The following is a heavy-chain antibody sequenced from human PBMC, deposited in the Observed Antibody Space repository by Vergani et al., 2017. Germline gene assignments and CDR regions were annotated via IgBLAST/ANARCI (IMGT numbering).Heavy chain of an antibody. CDR3: AKVCGSTSCPYGGGAFDV. J-gene: IGHJ3*01. CDR1: GFPSNSYA. CDR2: INNNGGNT. V-gene: IGHV3-23*01. D-gene: IGHD2-2*01. Sequence: QLLEFGGGLIQLGGSLRLSCAASGFPSNSYAMTWVRQAPGKGLEWVSGINNNGGNTYYADSVKGRFTISRDNSKNTLYRQMTDLRAEDTATYYCAKVCGSTSCPYGGGAFDVWGHGTMVTVSS.